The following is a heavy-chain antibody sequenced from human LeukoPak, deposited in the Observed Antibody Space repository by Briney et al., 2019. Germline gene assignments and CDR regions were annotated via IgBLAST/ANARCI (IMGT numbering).Heavy chain of an antibody. CDR1: GGSISSYY. Sequence: PSETLSLTCTVSGGSISSYYWSWIRQPPGKGLEWIGYIYYSWSTNYNPSFKSRVTISVDTSKNQFSLKLSSVTAADTAVYYCARYISGTSQVFDYWGQGTLVTVSS. CDR2: IYYSWST. D-gene: IGHD1-20*01. J-gene: IGHJ4*02. V-gene: IGHV4-59*01. CDR3: ARYISGTSQVFDY.